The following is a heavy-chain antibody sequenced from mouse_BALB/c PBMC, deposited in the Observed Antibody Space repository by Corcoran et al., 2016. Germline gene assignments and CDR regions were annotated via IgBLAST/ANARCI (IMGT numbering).Heavy chain of an antibody. Sequence: VTLKESGPGILPPSQTLSLAWSFSGFSRSTSGMGVSWIRKPSGQGLEWLAHIYWDDDKRYNPSLKSRLTISKDTSRNQVFLKITSVDTADTSTYYCARRAGAMDYWGQGTSVTVSS. CDR2: IYWDDDK. J-gene: IGHJ4*01. CDR3: ARRAGAMDY. V-gene: IGHV8-12*01. CDR1: GFSRSTSGMG.